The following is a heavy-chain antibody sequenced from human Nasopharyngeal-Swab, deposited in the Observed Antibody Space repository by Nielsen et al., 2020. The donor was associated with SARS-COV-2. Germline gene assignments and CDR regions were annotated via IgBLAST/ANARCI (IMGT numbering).Heavy chain of an antibody. CDR2: ICYRGST. CDR1: GGSISSSSYY. J-gene: IGHJ4*02. CDR3: ARREGAIFGVVTYFDY. D-gene: IGHD3-3*01. Sequence: SETLSLTCTVSGGSISSSSYYWGWIRQPPVKGLEYIGSICYRGSTNYNPSLRSRVTISVDTSKNQFSLKLSSVTAADTAVYYCARREGAIFGVVTYFDYWGQGTLVTVSS. V-gene: IGHV4-39*01.